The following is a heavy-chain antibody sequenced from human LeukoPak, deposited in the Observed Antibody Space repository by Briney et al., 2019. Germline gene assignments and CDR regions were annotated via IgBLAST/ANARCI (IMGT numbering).Heavy chain of an antibody. J-gene: IGHJ4*02. CDR1: GGSISSSSYY. D-gene: IGHD3-22*01. CDR3: ARGDYYDSSGYYTFDY. CDR2: INHSGST. Sequence: SETLSLTCTVSGGSISSSSYYWGWIRQPPGKGLEWIGEINHSGSTNYNPSLKSRVTISVDTSKNQFSLKLSSVTAADTAVYYCARGDYYDSSGYYTFDYWGQGTLVTVSS. V-gene: IGHV4-39*07.